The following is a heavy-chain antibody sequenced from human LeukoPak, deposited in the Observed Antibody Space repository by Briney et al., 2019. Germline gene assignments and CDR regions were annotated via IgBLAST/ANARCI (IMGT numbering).Heavy chain of an antibody. CDR3: ARHVMNGYDSHFDY. CDR2: IYYGGST. Sequence: SETLSLTCTVSGGSISSSSYYWGWIRQPPGKGLEWIGSIYYGGSTYYNPSLKSRVTISVDTSKNQFSLKLSSVTAADTAVYYCARHVMNGYDSHFDYWGQGTLVTVSS. V-gene: IGHV4-39*01. D-gene: IGHD5-12*01. CDR1: GGSISSSSYY. J-gene: IGHJ4*02.